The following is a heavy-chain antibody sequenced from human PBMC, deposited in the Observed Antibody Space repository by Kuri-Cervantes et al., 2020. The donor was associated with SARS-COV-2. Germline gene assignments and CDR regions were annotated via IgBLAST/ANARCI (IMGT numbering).Heavy chain of an antibody. CDR2: IYFSGST. D-gene: IGHD2-8*02. Sequence: GSLRLSCSVSGGSISSSGHYWGWVRQPPGKGLEWIGSIYFSGSTYYTPSLKSRVTISVDTSKNQFSLKLTSVTATDTAVYYCARGEGIVLVVYALAFDIWGQGTMVTVSS. CDR1: GGSISSSGHY. J-gene: IGHJ3*02. CDR3: ARGEGIVLVVYALAFDI. V-gene: IGHV4-39*02.